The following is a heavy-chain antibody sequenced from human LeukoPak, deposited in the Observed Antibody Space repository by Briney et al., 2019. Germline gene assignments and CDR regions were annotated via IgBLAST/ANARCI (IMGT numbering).Heavy chain of an antibody. V-gene: IGHV4-39*01. J-gene: IGHJ5*02. Sequence: PSETLSLTCTVSGDSISNNDYYWGWIRQPPGKGLEWIALINYSGRTFYNPSLRSRVTISVDMSKNQFSLNLNSVTAADTAVYYCARRRKDLNWFDPWGQGTLVTVSS. CDR3: ARRRKDLNWFDP. CDR1: GDSISNNDYY. CDR2: INYSGRT.